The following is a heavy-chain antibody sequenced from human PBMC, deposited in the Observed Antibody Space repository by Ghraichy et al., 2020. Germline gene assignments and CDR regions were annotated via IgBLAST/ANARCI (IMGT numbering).Heavy chain of an antibody. D-gene: IGHD3-3*01. J-gene: IGHJ6*02. CDR3: AKESGYYDFWSGYYPLHYYGMDV. CDR1: GFTFSSYA. Sequence: GGSLRLSCAASGFTFSSYAMSWVRQAPGKGLEWVSAISGSGGSTYYADSVKGRFTISRDNSKNTLYLQMNSLRAEDTAVYYCAKESGYYDFWSGYYPLHYYGMDVWGQGTTVTVSS. V-gene: IGHV3-23*01. CDR2: ISGSGGST.